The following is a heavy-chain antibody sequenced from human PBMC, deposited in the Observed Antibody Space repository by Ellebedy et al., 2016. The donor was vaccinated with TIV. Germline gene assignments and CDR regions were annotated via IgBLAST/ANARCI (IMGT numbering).Heavy chain of an antibody. CDR3: ASDDSSGYYYFDY. V-gene: IGHV1-3*01. CDR2: INADNGNT. D-gene: IGHD3-22*01. J-gene: IGHJ4*02. Sequence: AASVKVSCKASGYTFTKYPMHWLRQAPGQRLQWLGWINADNGNTKYAQKLQGRVTMSTDISTCTAYMELRSLRSDDPAVYYCASDDSSGYYYFDYWGQGTLVTVSS. CDR1: GYTFTKYP.